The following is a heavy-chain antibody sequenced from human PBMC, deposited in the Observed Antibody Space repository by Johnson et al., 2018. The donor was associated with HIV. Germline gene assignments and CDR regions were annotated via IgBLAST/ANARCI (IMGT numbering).Heavy chain of an antibody. J-gene: IGHJ3*01. V-gene: IGHV3-23*04. CDR1: GFTFSSYA. D-gene: IGHD3-10*01. CDR3: AKNWGSYGSEIDV. CDR2: ISGSGGST. Sequence: VQLVESGGGLVQPGGSLRLSCAASGFTFSSYAMSWVRQAPGKGLEWVSAISGSGGSTGYADSVQGRFTISRDNAKNSLYLQMNSLRAENTALYYCAKNWGSYGSEIDVWGQGTMVTVSS.